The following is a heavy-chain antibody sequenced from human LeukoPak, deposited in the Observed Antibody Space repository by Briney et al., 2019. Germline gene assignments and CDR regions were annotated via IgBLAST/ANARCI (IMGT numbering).Heavy chain of an antibody. D-gene: IGHD6-13*01. Sequence: SETLSLTCTVSGGSISGYYWSWIRQPPGKGLEWIGYIYYSGSTNYNPSLKSRVTISVDTSKNQFSLKLSSVTAADTAVYYCARGGIAAAGVIFFDYWGQGTLVTVSS. CDR1: GGSISGYY. CDR2: IYYSGST. J-gene: IGHJ4*02. CDR3: ARGGIAAAGVIFFDY. V-gene: IGHV4-59*01.